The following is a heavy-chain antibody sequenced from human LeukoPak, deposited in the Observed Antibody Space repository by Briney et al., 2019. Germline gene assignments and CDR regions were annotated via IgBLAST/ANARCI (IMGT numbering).Heavy chain of an antibody. CDR3: ARDKYGDYYFDY. CDR1: GGSISSYY. Sequence: SETLSLTCTVSGGSISSYYWSWIRQPPGKGLEWLGYIYYSGSTNYNPSLKSRVTISVDTSKNQFSLKLSSVTAADTAVYYCARDKYGDYYFDYWGQGTLVTVSS. D-gene: IGHD4-17*01. V-gene: IGHV4-59*01. J-gene: IGHJ4*02. CDR2: IYYSGST.